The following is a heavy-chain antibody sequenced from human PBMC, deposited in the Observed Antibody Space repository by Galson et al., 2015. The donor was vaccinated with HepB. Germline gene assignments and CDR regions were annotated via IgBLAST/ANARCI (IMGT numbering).Heavy chain of an antibody. Sequence: QSGAEVKKPGESLKISCTVSGYSFTSYWIAWVRQMPGQGLEWMGIVYPGDSDTRYSPSFQGQVIISADKSISTAHLQWSSLKASDTAMYYCARVYSYGFDYWGQGTLVTVSS. CDR2: VYPGDSDT. CDR3: ARVYSYGFDY. D-gene: IGHD5-18*01. CDR1: GYSFTSYW. J-gene: IGHJ4*02. V-gene: IGHV5-51*01.